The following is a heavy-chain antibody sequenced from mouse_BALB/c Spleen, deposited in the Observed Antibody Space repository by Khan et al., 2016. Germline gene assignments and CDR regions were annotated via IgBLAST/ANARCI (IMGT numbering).Heavy chain of an antibody. CDR2: INTETGEP. CDR1: AYTFTDYS. CDR3: ALDSSGPFAY. Sequence: QIQLVQSGPELKKPGETVKISCKASAYTFTDYSMHWVKQAPGKGLKWMGWINTETGEPTYADDFKGRFAFSLETSASTAYLQINNLKNEDTATYFCALDSSGPFAYWGQGTLVTVSA. D-gene: IGHD3-2*01. J-gene: IGHJ3*01. V-gene: IGHV9-2-1*01.